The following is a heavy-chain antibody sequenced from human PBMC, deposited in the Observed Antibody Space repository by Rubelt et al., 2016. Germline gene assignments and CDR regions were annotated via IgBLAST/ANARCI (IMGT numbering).Heavy chain of an antibody. V-gene: IGHV3-30*04. D-gene: IGHD6-19*01. CDR2: ISYDGSGK. J-gene: IGHJ4*02. CDR1: GFTFNSYT. CDR3: AGWSYFDY. Sequence: QVQLVESGGGVVQPGRSLRLSCAASGFTFNSYTMHWFRQAPGKGLEWVAVISYDGSGKYSADSVKGRFTISRDNAKNSLFLQMTSLAVEDTAVYYCAGWSYFDYWGQGALVTVSS.